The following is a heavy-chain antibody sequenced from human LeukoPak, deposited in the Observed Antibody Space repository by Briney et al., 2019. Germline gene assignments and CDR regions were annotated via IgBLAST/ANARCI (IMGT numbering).Heavy chain of an antibody. CDR2: ISDNGGST. J-gene: IGHJ4*02. Sequence: GGSLRLSCAASGFTFSPYAMSWVRQAPGKGLEWVSTISDNGGSTYYAESVKGRFTISRDNSKNTLYLQMNSLRAEDTAVYYCAKPPPDSSSWLFDYWGQGALVTVSS. CDR1: GFTFSPYA. CDR3: AKPPPDSSSWLFDY. V-gene: IGHV3-23*01. D-gene: IGHD6-13*01.